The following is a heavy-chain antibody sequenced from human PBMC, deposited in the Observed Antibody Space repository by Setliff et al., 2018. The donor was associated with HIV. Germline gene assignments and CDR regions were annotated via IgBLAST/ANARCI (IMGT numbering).Heavy chain of an antibody. V-gene: IGHV4-59*12. Sequence: SETLSLTCTVSGSSISSNYYWAWIRQAPGKGLEWIGYIYYSGSTNYNPSLKSRVTISVDTSKNQFSLKLSSVTAADTAVYYCARDSTGDRAFDFWGQGTMVTVSS. CDR3: ARDSTGDRAFDF. CDR1: GSSISSNYY. J-gene: IGHJ3*01. D-gene: IGHD7-27*01. CDR2: IYYSGST.